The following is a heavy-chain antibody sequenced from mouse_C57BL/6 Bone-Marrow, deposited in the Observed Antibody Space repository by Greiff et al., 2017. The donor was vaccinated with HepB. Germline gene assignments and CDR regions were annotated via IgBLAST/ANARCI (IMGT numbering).Heavy chain of an antibody. D-gene: IGHD2-3*01. J-gene: IGHJ4*01. CDR1: GYTFTDYY. Sequence: QVQLQQSGAELVRPGASVKLSCKASGYTFTDYYINWVKQRPGQGLEWIARIYPGSGNTYYNEKFKGKATLTAAKSSSTAYMQLSSLTSEDSAVYFCARVNLGIYDGYYDQAMDYWGQGTSVTVSS. CDR2: IYPGSGNT. V-gene: IGHV1-76*01. CDR3: ARVNLGIYDGYYDQAMDY.